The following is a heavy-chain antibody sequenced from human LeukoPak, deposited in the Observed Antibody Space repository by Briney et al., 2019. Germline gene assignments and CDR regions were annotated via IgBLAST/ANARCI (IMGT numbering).Heavy chain of an antibody. CDR3: ARTHMTTVTTRNAFDI. V-gene: IGHV4-59*08. J-gene: IGHJ3*02. Sequence: SETLSLTCTVSGGSISSYYWSWIRQPPGKGLEWIGYIYYSGSTNYNPSLKSRVTISVDTSKNQFSLKLSSVTAADTAVYYCARTHMTTVTTRNAFDIWGQGTMVTVSS. CDR2: IYYSGST. D-gene: IGHD4-17*01. CDR1: GGSISSYY.